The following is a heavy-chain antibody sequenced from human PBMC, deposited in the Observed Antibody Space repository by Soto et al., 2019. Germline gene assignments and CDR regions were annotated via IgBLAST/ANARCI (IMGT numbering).Heavy chain of an antibody. D-gene: IGHD3-3*01. J-gene: IGHJ4*02. CDR3: ARARVEGTPGYLDY. CDR1: GGSISSSSYY. CDR2: IYYSGST. V-gene: IGHV4-39*01. Sequence: SETLSLTCTVSGGSISSSSYYWGWIRQPPGKGLEWIGSIYYSGSTYYNPSLKSRVTISVDTSKNQFSLKLSSVTAADTAVYYCARARVEGTPGYLDYWGQGTLVTVSS.